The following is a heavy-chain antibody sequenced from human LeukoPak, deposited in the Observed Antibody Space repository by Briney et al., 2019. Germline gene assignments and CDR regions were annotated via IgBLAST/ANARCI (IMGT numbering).Heavy chain of an antibody. CDR1: GGTFSSYA. CDR3: ATDLDGTTGTYYFDY. V-gene: IGHV1-69*13. CDR2: IIPIFGTA. Sequence: SVKVSCKASGGTFSSYAISWVRQAPGQGLEWVGGIIPIFGTANYAQKFQGRVTITADESTSTAYMELSSLRSEDTAVYYCATDLDGTTGTYYFDYWGQGTLVTVSS. D-gene: IGHD1-1*01. J-gene: IGHJ4*02.